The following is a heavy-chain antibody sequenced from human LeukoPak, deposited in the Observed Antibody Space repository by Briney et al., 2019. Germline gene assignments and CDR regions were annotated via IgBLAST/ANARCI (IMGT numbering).Heavy chain of an antibody. D-gene: IGHD6-19*01. Sequence: SETLSLTCSVSGYSISSGYYWGWIRQPPGKGLEWIASMYHSGTTYYNPSLKSRVSLSVDTSKNQFSLKLSSVTAADTAVYYCAYSSGWYQFAAFDYWGQGTLVTVSS. CDR3: AYSSGWYQFAAFDY. V-gene: IGHV4-38-2*02. J-gene: IGHJ4*02. CDR2: MYHSGTT. CDR1: GYSISSGYY.